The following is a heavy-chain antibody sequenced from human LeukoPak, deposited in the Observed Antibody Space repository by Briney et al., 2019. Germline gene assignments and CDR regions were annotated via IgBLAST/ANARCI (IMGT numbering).Heavy chain of an antibody. V-gene: IGHV3-48*01. CDR3: AKDQGYCSGGSCYLDY. CDR2: INSGSGTL. Sequence: PGGSLRLSCAASGFTFSKYAMNWVRQTPGKGLEWISYINSGSGTLYYADSVQGRFTISRDNAKNLLFLQMNSLRAEDTAVYYCAKDQGYCSGGSCYLDYWGQGTLVTVSS. D-gene: IGHD2-15*01. CDR1: GFTFSKYA. J-gene: IGHJ4*02.